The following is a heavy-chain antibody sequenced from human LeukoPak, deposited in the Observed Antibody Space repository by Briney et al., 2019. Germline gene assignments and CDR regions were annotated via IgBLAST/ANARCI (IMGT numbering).Heavy chain of an antibody. CDR1: GFSFSSHW. CDR2: INGDGSL. J-gene: IGHJ4*02. D-gene: IGHD6-13*01. Sequence: GGSLRLSCAASGFSFSSHWMNWVRQAPGKGLVWDSRINGDGSLSYADSVKGRFTISRDNTKNMLYLQMNSLRAEDTAVHYCAGGASSTVHYWGQGTLVTVSS. V-gene: IGHV3-74*01. CDR3: AGGASSTVHY.